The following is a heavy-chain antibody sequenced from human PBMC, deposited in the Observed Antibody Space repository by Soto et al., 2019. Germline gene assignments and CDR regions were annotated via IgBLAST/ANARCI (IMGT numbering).Heavy chain of an antibody. CDR2: INHSGST. J-gene: IGHJ6*03. CDR3: ARVVRYYDFWSGYQTYYYYYMDV. CDR1: GGSFSGYY. V-gene: IGHV4-34*01. D-gene: IGHD3-3*01. Sequence: SETLSLTCAVYGGSFSGYYWSWIRQPPGKGLEWIGEINHSGSTNYNPSLKSRVTISVDTSKNQFSLKLSSVTAADTAVYYCARVVRYYDFWSGYQTYYYYYMDVWGKGTTVTVSS.